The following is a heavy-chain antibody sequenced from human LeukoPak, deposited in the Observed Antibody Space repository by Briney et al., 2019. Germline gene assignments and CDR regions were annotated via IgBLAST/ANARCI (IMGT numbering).Heavy chain of an antibody. Sequence: SQTLSLTCTVSGGSINSGGYYWSWIRQHPGKGLEWIGYIFYSGSTYYNPSLKSRLTISVDTSKNQFSLKLSSVTAADTAVYYCAKFLVTPVSGLGAFDIWGQGTMVTVSS. CDR3: AKFLVTPVSGLGAFDI. D-gene: IGHD4-23*01. CDR2: IFYSGST. J-gene: IGHJ3*02. CDR1: GGSINSGGYY. V-gene: IGHV4-31*03.